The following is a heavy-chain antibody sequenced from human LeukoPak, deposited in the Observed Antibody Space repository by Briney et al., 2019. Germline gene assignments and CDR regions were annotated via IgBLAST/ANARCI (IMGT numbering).Heavy chain of an antibody. Sequence: GGSLRLSCAASGFTFSDYYMSWIRQAPGKGLEWVSSISSSSSYIYYADSVKGRFTISRDNAKNSLYLQMNSLRAEDTAVYYCARDSMATIDYWGQGTLVTVSS. CDR2: ISSSSSYI. CDR1: GFTFSDYY. V-gene: IGHV3-11*06. CDR3: ARDSMATIDY. D-gene: IGHD5-24*01. J-gene: IGHJ4*02.